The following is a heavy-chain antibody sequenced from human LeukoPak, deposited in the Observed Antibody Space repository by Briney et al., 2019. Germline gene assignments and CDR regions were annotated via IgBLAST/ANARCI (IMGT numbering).Heavy chain of an antibody. CDR3: ARVIGDYGDYDYYYYYGMDV. CDR1: GGSISSYY. V-gene: IGHV4-59*01. J-gene: IGHJ6*02. D-gene: IGHD4-17*01. CDR2: IYYSGST. Sequence: PSVTLSLTCTVSGGSISSYYWSWIRQPPGKGLEWIGYIYYSGSTNYNPSLKSRVTISVDTSKNQFSLKLSSVTAADTAVYYCARVIGDYGDYDYYYYYGMDVWGQGTTVTVSS.